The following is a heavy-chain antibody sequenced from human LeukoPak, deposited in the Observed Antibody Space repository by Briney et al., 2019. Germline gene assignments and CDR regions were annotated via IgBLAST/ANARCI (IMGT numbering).Heavy chain of an antibody. J-gene: IGHJ4*02. CDR3: ARGPRWDPHFDY. CDR2: INPNSGDT. D-gene: IGHD1-26*01. V-gene: IGHV1-2*02. CDR1: AYTFTGYY. Sequence: ASVKVSCKASAYTFTGYYMHWVRQAPGQGLEWMGWINPNSGDTNSAQKFQGRVTMTRDTSISTAYMELSRLRFDDTAVYYCARGPRWDPHFDYWGQGTLVTVSS.